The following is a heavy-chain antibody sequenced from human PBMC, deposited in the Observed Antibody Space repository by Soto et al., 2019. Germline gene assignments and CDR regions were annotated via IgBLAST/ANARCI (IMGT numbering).Heavy chain of an antibody. CDR2: VYYSGST. CDR3: ARGANYYYGLDV. Sequence: SETLSLTCTVSGGSISSYYWSRIRQPPGKGLEWIGYVYYSGSTNYNPSLQSRVTISVDTSKNQFSLKLSSVSAADTAVYYCARGANYYYGLDVWGQGTTVTVSS. D-gene: IGHD2-15*01. J-gene: IGHJ6*02. V-gene: IGHV4-59*01. CDR1: GGSISSYY.